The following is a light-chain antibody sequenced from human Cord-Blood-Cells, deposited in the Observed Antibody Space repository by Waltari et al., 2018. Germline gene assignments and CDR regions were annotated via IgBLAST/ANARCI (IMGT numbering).Light chain of an antibody. J-gene: IGKJ1*01. CDR3: QQYGSSPRT. CDR2: GAS. V-gene: IGKV3-20*01. CDR1: QSVSSSY. Sequence: EIVLTQSPGPLSLSPGERATLSCRASQSVSSSYLAWYQQKPGQAPRLLIYGASSRATGIPDRFRGSGSGTDFTLTISRLEPEDFAVYYCQQYGSSPRTFGQGTKVEIK.